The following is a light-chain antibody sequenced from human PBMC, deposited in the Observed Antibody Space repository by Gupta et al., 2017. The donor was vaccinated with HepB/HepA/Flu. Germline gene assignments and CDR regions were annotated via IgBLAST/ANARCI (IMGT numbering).Light chain of an antibody. J-gene: IGLJ1*01. Sequence: DSYVSWYQQVPGSAPKLLIFDNNKRSSGIPDRFSGSKSGTSATLDITGLQTEDEADYYYGPEDASLAHYVFGTGTRVTVL. CDR3: GPEDASLAHYV. CDR2: DNN. CDR1: DSY. V-gene: IGLV1-51*01.